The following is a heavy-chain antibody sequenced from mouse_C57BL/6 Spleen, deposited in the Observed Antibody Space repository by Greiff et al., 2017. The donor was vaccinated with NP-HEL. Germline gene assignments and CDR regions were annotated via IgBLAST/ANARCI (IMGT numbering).Heavy chain of an antibody. CDR1: GFTFSSYG. D-gene: IGHD2-4*01. CDR2: ISSGGSYT. CDR3: ARHGDMDDYDEYFDV. J-gene: IGHJ1*03. Sequence: EVQGVESGGDLVKPGGSLKLSCAASGFTFSSYGMSWVRQTPDKRLEWVATISSGGSYTYYPDSVKGRFTISSDNAKNTLYLQMSSLKSEDTAMYYCARHGDMDDYDEYFDVWGTGTTVTVSS. V-gene: IGHV5-6*01.